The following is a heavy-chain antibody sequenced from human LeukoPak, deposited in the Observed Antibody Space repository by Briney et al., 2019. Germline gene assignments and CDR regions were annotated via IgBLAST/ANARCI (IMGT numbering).Heavy chain of an antibody. CDR3: ARGHRWDDFWSGYWEV. D-gene: IGHD3-3*01. CDR2: ISSSSSYI. J-gene: IGHJ4*02. V-gene: IGHV3-21*04. Sequence: GGSLRLSCAASGFTFSSYSMNWVRQAPGKGLEWVSSISSSSSYIYYADSVKGRFTISRDNAKNSLYLQMNSLRAEDTAVYYCARGHRWDDFWSGYWEVWGQGTLVTVSS. CDR1: GFTFSSYS.